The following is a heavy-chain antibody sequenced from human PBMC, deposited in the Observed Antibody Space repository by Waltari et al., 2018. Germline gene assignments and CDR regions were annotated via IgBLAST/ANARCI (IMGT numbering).Heavy chain of an antibody. CDR1: GLTFSNYV. J-gene: IGHJ4*02. CDR3: AKGPYCSGGNCYQPYFDY. V-gene: IGHV3-23*01. CDR2: ISAGGDVT. Sequence: EVQLLESGGGLVQPGGSLRLSCVASGLTFSNYVMNWVRQAPGKGLEWVSAISAGGDVTYYADSVKGRFTISTDNSKNTLYLQMNSLRAEDMAVYYCAKGPYCSGGNCYQPYFDYWGQGTLVTVSS. D-gene: IGHD2-15*01.